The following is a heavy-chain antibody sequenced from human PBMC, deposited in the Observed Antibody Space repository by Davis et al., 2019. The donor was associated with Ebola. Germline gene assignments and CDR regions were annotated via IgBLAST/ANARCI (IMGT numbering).Heavy chain of an antibody. J-gene: IGHJ4*02. CDR1: GYTFTSYD. CDR2: INPNSGGT. CDR3: ARGPTDPSGG. V-gene: IGHV1-2*02. D-gene: IGHD3-16*01. Sequence: ASVKVSCKASGYTFTSYDINWVRQATGQGLEWMGWINPNSGGTNYAQKFQGRVTMTRDTSISTAYIELNRLRSDDTAVYDCARGPTDPSGGWGQGTLVTVSS.